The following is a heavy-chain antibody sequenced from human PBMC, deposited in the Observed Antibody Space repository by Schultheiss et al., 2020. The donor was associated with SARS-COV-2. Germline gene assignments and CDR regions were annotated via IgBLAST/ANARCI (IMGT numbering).Heavy chain of an antibody. V-gene: IGHV5-51*01. D-gene: IGHD5-24*01. J-gene: IGHJ4*02. CDR1: GYSFTSYW. CDR2: IYPDDSDT. CDR3: ARQRGGDGYNAPFDY. Sequence: GESLKISCKGSGYSFTSYWIGWVRQMPGKGLEWMGIIYPDDSDTRNSPSFQGQVTLSADTSINTAFLQWSSLEASDTAIYYCARQRGGDGYNAPFDYWGQGTLVTVSS.